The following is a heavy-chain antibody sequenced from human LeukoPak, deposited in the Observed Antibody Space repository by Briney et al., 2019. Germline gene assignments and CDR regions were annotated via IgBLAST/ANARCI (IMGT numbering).Heavy chain of an antibody. CDR1: GFTFSTYA. CDR3: ARDQYDTWSRRGNFDS. V-gene: IGHV3-30*04. J-gene: IGHJ4*02. Sequence: GGSLRLSCAASGFTFSTYAMNWVRQAPGKGLEWVAVISHDGSSKYLADSVKGRFTISRDNSKNTLYLQMNSLRAEDTAVFYCARDQYDTWSRRGNFDSWGQGTLVIVSS. CDR2: ISHDGSSK. D-gene: IGHD3-3*01.